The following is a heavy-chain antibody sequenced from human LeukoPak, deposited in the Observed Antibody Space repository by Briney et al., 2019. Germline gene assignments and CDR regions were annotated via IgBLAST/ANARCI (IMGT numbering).Heavy chain of an antibody. D-gene: IGHD3-3*01. CDR3: ARGLWSAHRREYYFDS. J-gene: IGHJ4*02. CDR2: INAGNGDT. V-gene: IGHV1-3*01. CDR1: GYSITGYY. Sequence: GASVKVSCKASGYSITGYYMNWLRQAPGQRLEWMGWINAGNGDTKFSQNYQARVTITRDASASTAYMELSSLTSEDTAVYFCARGLWSAHRREYYFDSWGQGTLVTVSS.